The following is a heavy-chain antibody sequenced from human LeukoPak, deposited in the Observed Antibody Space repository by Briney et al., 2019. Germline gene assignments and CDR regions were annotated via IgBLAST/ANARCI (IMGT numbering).Heavy chain of an antibody. Sequence: SVKVSCKASGYTFTSNGISWVRQAPGQGLEWMGGIIPIFGTANYAQKFQGRVTITADESTSTAYMELSSLRSEDTAVYYCARDRDDILTGYTRGHFDYWGQGTLVTVSS. CDR1: GYTFTSNG. CDR3: ARDRDDILTGYTRGHFDY. V-gene: IGHV1-69*13. CDR2: IIPIFGTA. D-gene: IGHD3-9*01. J-gene: IGHJ4*02.